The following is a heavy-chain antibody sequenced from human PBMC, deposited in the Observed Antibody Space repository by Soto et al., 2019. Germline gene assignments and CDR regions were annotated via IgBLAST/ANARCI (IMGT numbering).Heavy chain of an antibody. V-gene: IGHV3-7*01. CDR1: GFTFSRYW. J-gene: IGHJ3*02. CDR3: ARGDTPMITGMDSFDI. CDR2: IKQDGTEK. D-gene: IGHD5-18*01. Sequence: GGSLRLSCAASGFTFSRYWMNWVRQAPGKGLEWVANIKQDGTEKNYVDSVKGRFTISRDNARNSLYLQMDSLRAEDTAVYFCARGDTPMITGMDSFDIWGQRTMVTVSS.